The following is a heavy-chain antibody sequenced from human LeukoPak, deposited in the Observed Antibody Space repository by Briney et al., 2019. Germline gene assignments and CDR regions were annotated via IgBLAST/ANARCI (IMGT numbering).Heavy chain of an antibody. D-gene: IGHD2-2*01. V-gene: IGHV1-18*01. CDR2: ISAYNGNT. J-gene: IGHJ4*02. CDR3: ARAPIADLVVPAARGDY. Sequence: GASVKVSCKASGYTFTSYGISWVRQAPGQGLEWMGWISAYNGNTNYAQKLQGRGTMTTDTSTSTAYMELRSLRSDDTAVYYCARAPIADLVVPAARGDYWGQGTLVTVSS. CDR1: GYTFTSYG.